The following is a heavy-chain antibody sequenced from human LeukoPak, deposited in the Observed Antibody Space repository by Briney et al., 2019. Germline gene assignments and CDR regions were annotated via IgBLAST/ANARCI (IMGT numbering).Heavy chain of an antibody. CDR1: GYSISSGYY. D-gene: IGHD3-10*01. Sequence: PSETLSLTCAVSGYSISSGYYWGWIRQPPGKGLECIGSIYHSGSTYYNPSLKSRVTISVDTSKNQFSLKLSSVTAADTAVYYCASSYYGSGVNWFDPWGQGTLVTVSS. J-gene: IGHJ5*02. V-gene: IGHV4-38-2*01. CDR3: ASSYYGSGVNWFDP. CDR2: IYHSGST.